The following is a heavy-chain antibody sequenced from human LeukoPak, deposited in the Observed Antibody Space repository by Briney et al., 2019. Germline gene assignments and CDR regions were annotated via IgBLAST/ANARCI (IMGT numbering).Heavy chain of an antibody. Sequence: SETLSLTCTVSGYSISSGYYWGWIRQPPGKGLEWIGNIYYTGTTFYNPSLKSRLTISVDTSKSQFSLALSSVTAADTAVYYCARLDGSYKNYWYFDLWGRGTLVTVSS. V-gene: IGHV4-38-2*02. J-gene: IGHJ2*01. CDR3: ARLDGSYKNYWYFDL. CDR1: GYSISSGYY. D-gene: IGHD1-26*01. CDR2: IYYTGTT.